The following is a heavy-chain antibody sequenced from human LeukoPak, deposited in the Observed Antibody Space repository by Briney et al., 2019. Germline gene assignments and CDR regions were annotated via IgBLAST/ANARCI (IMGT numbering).Heavy chain of an antibody. V-gene: IGHV3-64*01. J-gene: IGHJ3*02. CDR3: ARGYSGYPGDAFDI. Sequence: GGSLRLSCAASGFTFSSYAMHWVRQAPGKGLEYVSAISSNGGSTYYANSVKGRFTISRDNSKNTLYLQMGSLRAEDMAVYYCARGYSGYPGDAFDIWGQGTMVTVSS. CDR2: ISSNGGST. CDR1: GFTFSSYA. D-gene: IGHD5-12*01.